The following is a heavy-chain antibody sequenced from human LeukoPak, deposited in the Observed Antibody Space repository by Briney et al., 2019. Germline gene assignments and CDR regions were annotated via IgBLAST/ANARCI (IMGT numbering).Heavy chain of an antibody. CDR3: AIDYYDSSGYYANDY. J-gene: IGHJ4*02. V-gene: IGHV1-18*01. D-gene: IGHD3-22*01. CDR2: ISAYNGNT. CDR1: GYTFTSYG. Sequence: GASVKVSCKASGYTFTSYGISWVRQAPGQGLEWMGWISAYNGNTNYAQKLQGRVTMTTDTSTSTAYMELGSLRSEDTAVYYCAIDYYDSSGYYANDYWGQGTLVTVSS.